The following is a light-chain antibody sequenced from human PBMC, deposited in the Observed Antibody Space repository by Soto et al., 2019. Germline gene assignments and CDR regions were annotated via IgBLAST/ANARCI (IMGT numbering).Light chain of an antibody. CDR3: SSYAGSNNFGV. V-gene: IGLV2-8*01. CDR2: EVS. CDR1: SSDVGGYNY. J-gene: IGLJ1*01. Sequence: QSVLAQPASVSGSHGQSITISCTGSSSDVGGYNYVSWYQQHPGKAPKLMIYEVSKRPSGVPDRFSGSKSGNTASLTVSGLQAEDEADYYCSSYAGSNNFGVFGTGTKVTVL.